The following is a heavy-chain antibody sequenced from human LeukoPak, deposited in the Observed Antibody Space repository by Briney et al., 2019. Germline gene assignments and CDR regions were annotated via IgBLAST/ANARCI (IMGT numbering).Heavy chain of an antibody. CDR2: INTNTGNP. CDR3: ARGVRSGVSRANWGPHY. J-gene: IGHJ4*02. V-gene: IGHV7-4-1*02. D-gene: IGHD7-27*01. Sequence: ASVKVSCKASGYTFTSYAMNWVRQAPGQGLEWMGWINTNTGNPTYAQGFTGRFVFSLDTSVSTAYLQISSLKAEDTAVYYCARGVRSGVSRANWGPHYWGQGTLVTVSS. CDR1: GYTFTSYA.